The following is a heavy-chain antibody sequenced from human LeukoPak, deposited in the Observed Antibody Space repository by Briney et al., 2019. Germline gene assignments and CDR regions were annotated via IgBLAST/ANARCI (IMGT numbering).Heavy chain of an antibody. CDR3: ARDRLDPAAYYFDY. CDR1: GFTFSSYG. CDR2: IWYDGSNK. D-gene: IGHD2-2*01. V-gene: IGHV3-33*01. J-gene: IGHJ4*02. Sequence: GRFLRLSCAASGFTFSSYGMHWVRQAPGKGLECVAVIWYDGSNKYYADSVKGRFTISRDNSKNTLYLQMNSLRAEDTAVYYCARDRLDPAAYYFDYWGQGTLVTVSS.